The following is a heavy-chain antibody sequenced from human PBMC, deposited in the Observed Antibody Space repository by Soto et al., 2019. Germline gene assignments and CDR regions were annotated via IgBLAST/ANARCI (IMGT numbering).Heavy chain of an antibody. J-gene: IGHJ4*02. CDR3: AGPYSSGDRLLGY. D-gene: IGHD6-19*01. CDR2: ISSTSSFI. V-gene: IGHV3-21*06. CDR1: GFTFSDYT. Sequence: EVQLAESGGGLVKPGGSLRLSCAASGFTFSDYTMNWVRQAPGKGLEWVSSISSTSSFIYYADSVKGRFTISRDNAKNSLYLQMNSLRAEDTAVYYCAGPYSSGDRLLGYWGQGTLVTVSS.